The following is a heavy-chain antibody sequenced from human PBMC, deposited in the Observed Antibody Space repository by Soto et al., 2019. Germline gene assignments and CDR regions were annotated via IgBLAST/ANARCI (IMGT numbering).Heavy chain of an antibody. D-gene: IGHD3-9*01. CDR3: AREGYDILTGYWRLDY. Sequence: LSLTCTVSGGSISSYYWSWIRQPAGKGLEWIGRIYTSGSTNYNPSLKSRVTMSVDTSKNQFSLKLSSVTAADTAVYYCAREGYDILTGYWRLDYWGQGTLVTVSS. CDR2: IYTSGST. J-gene: IGHJ4*02. V-gene: IGHV4-4*07. CDR1: GGSISSYY.